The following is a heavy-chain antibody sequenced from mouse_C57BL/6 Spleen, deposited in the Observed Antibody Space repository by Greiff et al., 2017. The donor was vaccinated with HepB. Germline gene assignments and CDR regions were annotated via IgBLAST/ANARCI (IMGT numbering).Heavy chain of an antibody. J-gene: IGHJ2*01. D-gene: IGHD1-1*01. V-gene: IGHV1-81*01. CDR2: IYPRSGNT. Sequence: VQLQQSGAELARPGASVKLSCKASGYTFTSYGISWVKQRTGQGLEWIGEIYPRSGNTYYNEKFKGKATLTADKSSSTAYMELRSLTSEDSAVYFCARRLITTVVAFYYFDYWGQGTTLTVSS. CDR1: GYTFTSYG. CDR3: ARRLITTVVAFYYFDY.